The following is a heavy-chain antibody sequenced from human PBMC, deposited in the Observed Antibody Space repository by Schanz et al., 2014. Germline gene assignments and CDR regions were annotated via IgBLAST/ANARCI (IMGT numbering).Heavy chain of an antibody. V-gene: IGHV1-18*01. CDR1: GYTFTSYG. CDR3: ARDRRFFDRDDLYYFDS. CDR2: ISAYNGNT. J-gene: IGHJ4*02. D-gene: IGHD3-3*01. Sequence: VQLVQSGAEVKKPGASVKVSCKASGYTFTSYGISWVRQAPGQGLEWMGWISAYNGNTKYPQKLQGRVTMTTDTSTSTAYMELRSLRSDDTAVYYCARDRRFFDRDDLYYFDSWGQGTLVTVSS.